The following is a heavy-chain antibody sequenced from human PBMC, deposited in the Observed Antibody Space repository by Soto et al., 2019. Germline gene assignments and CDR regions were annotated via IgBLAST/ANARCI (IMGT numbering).Heavy chain of an antibody. Sequence: EVKLVESGGGLVQPRGSLRLSCAASGITFSTYWMSWVRQAPGKGLEWVANIKPDGSEKNYVDSLKGRFTISRDNAKNSLYLQVISLRAEDTAVYYCARKGSSGYFDYWGQGTLVTVSS. CDR3: ARKGSSGYFDY. J-gene: IGHJ4*02. CDR2: IKPDGSEK. CDR1: GITFSTYW. D-gene: IGHD6-6*01. V-gene: IGHV3-7*01.